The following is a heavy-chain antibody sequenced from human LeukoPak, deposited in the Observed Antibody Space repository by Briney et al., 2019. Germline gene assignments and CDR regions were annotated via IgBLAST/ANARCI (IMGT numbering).Heavy chain of an antibody. V-gene: IGHV3-48*03. CDR3: AKDRHIVVVTAIYCSSSDDY. J-gene: IGHJ4*02. Sequence: GGSLRLSCAASGFPFSSFEMNWVRQAPGKGLEWLSYINHNGITIYYADSVKGRFTISRDNAKNSLYLQMDSLRAEDTAVYYCAKDRHIVVVTAIYCSSSDDYWGQGTLVTVSS. D-gene: IGHD2-21*02. CDR1: GFPFSSFE. CDR2: INHNGITI.